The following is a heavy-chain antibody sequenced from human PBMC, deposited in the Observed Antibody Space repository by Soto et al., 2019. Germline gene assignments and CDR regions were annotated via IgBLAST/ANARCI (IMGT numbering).Heavy chain of an antibody. D-gene: IGHD6-13*01. Sequence: ASVKVSCKASGYTFTGYYMHWVRQAPGQGLEWMGWINPNSGGTNYAQKFQGWVTMTRDTSISTAYMELSRLRSDDTAVYYCARDRISSWTYYYYGMDVWGQGTTVTV. V-gene: IGHV1-2*04. CDR2: INPNSGGT. J-gene: IGHJ6*02. CDR1: GYTFTGYY. CDR3: ARDRISSWTYYYYGMDV.